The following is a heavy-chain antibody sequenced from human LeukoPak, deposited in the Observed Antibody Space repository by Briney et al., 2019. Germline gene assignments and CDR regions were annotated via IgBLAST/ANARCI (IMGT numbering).Heavy chain of an antibody. D-gene: IGHD2-21*02. CDR1: GFPFSSYS. Sequence: GGSLRLSCAASGFPFSSYSMTWVRRAPGKGLEWVGRIKSKADGGTSDYAAPVRGRFTISRDDSINTLYLQMNSLKTEDTAVYYCTTPVARGVTAARNWGQGILVTVSS. CDR2: IKSKADGGTS. V-gene: IGHV3-15*01. J-gene: IGHJ4*02. CDR3: TTPVARGVTAARN.